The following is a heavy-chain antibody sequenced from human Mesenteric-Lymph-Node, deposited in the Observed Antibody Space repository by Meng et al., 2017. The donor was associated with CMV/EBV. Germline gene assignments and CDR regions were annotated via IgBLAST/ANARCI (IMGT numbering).Heavy chain of an antibody. J-gene: IGHJ4*02. Sequence: GESLKISCAASGFTFDDYAMHWVRQAPGKGLEWVSSISSSSGYIYYADSVKGRFTISRDNAWNSLYLQMNSLRAGDTAVYYCVRGNTYLYYFDCWGQGTQVTVSS. CDR1: GFTFDDYA. CDR3: VRGNTYLYYFDC. V-gene: IGHV3-21*06. CDR2: ISSSSGYI.